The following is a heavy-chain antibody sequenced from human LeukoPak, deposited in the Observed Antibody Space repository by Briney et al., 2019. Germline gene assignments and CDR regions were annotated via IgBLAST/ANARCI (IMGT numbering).Heavy chain of an antibody. J-gene: IGHJ3*01. CDR1: GFTFSSYG. CDR3: ARDRAAGYSGYDWQARDAFDL. V-gene: IGHV3-33*01. D-gene: IGHD5-12*01. Sequence: PGGSLRLSCAASGFTFSSYGMHWVRQAPGKGLEWVAVIWYDGSNKYYADSVKGRFTISRDNSKNTLSLEMNSLRVEDTSVYYCARDRAAGYSGYDWQARDAFDLWGQGTLVTVSS. CDR2: IWYDGSNK.